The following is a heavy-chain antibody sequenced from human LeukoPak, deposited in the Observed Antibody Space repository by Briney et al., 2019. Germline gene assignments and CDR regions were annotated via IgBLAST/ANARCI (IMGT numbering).Heavy chain of an antibody. D-gene: IGHD1-1*01. CDR1: GFTFSSYS. CDR2: ISSSSSYI. J-gene: IGHJ4*02. CDR3: AREDTTDVAHLDY. Sequence: GGSLRLSCAASGFTFSSYSMNWVHQAPGKGLEWVLSISSSSSYIYYADSVKGRFTISRDNAKNSLYLQMNSLRAEDTAVYYCAREDTTDVAHLDYWGQGTLVTVSS. V-gene: IGHV3-21*01.